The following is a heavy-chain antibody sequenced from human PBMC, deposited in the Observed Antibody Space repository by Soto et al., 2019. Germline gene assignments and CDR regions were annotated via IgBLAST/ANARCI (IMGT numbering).Heavy chain of an antibody. V-gene: IGHV3-30*18. J-gene: IGHJ6*02. CDR3: VKERYAQLWLEDYGMDV. D-gene: IGHD5-18*01. Sequence: QVQLVESGGGVVQPGRSLRLSCAASGCTFSSYGIHWVRQAPGKGLEWVALISHDGTDKYYADSVKGRFTISRDNFKNTLYLQMSSLRPEDTAVYYCVKERYAQLWLEDYGMDVWGQGTTVTV. CDR2: ISHDGTDK. CDR1: GCTFSSYG.